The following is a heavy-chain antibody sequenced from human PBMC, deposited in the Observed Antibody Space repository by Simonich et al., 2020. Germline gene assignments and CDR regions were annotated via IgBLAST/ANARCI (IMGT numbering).Heavy chain of an antibody. Sequence: QVQLVQSGAEVKKPGASVKVSCKASGYTFTGYYMHWVRQAPGQGLGGRGWIKPNRGGTNYAQKFQGRVTMTRDTSISTAYMELSRLRSDDTAVYYCARGGVQYYYYYMDVWGKGTTVTVSS. D-gene: IGHD3-3*01. J-gene: IGHJ6*03. CDR1: GYTFTGYY. CDR2: IKPNRGGT. CDR3: ARGGVQYYYYYMDV. V-gene: IGHV1-2*02.